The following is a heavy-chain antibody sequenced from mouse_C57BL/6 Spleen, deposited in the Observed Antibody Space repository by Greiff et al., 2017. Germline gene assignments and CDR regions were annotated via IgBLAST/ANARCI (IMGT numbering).Heavy chain of an antibody. D-gene: IGHD1-1*01. J-gene: IGHJ4*01. Sequence: QVQLQQSGAELVRPGASVTLSCKASGYTFTDYEMHWVKQTPVHGLEWIGAIDPETGGTAYNQKFKGKAILTADKSSSTAYMELRSLTSEDSAVYYCTSAGDYYGSKGVDYWGQGTSVTVSS. V-gene: IGHV1-15*01. CDR2: IDPETGGT. CDR3: TSAGDYYGSKGVDY. CDR1: GYTFTDYE.